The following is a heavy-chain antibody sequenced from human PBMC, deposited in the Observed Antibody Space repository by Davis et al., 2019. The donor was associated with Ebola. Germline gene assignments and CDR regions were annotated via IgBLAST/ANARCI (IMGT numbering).Heavy chain of an antibody. J-gene: IGHJ5*02. CDR2: VSSSGTTI. V-gene: IGHV3-48*03. CDR3: AGDDGDSVEDGWFDP. D-gene: IGHD4-17*01. CDR1: GFSISDYE. Sequence: SLKISCIASGFSISDYEMNWVRHAPGKGLEWVSFVSSSGTTIFYGDSVKGRFTISRDKSKNTVYLQMDSLRAEDSAVYYCAGDDGDSVEDGWFDPWGQGTLVTVSS.